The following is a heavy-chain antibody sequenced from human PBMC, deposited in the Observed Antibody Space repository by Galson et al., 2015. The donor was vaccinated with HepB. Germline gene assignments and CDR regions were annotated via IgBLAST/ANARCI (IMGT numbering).Heavy chain of an antibody. J-gene: IGHJ4*02. CDR2: INPNSGGT. Sequence: SVKVSCKASGYTFTGYYMHWVRQAPGQGLEWMGWINPNSGGTNYAQKFQGRVTMTRDTSISTAYMELSRLRSDDTAVYYCARDGRGIAAAKDYWGQGTLVTVSS. CDR3: ARDGRGIAAAKDY. CDR1: GYTFTGYY. V-gene: IGHV1-2*02. D-gene: IGHD6-13*01.